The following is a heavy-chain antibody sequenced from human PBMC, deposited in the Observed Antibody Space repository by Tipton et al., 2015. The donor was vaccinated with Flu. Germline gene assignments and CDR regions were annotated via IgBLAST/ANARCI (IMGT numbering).Heavy chain of an antibody. D-gene: IGHD6-6*01. J-gene: IGHJ4*02. Sequence: SLRLSCAASGFTFSDYYMSWIRQAPGKGLEWVSYISGSGTTIHYADSVKGRFTVSRDNAKKSLYLQMNGLGVEDTAVYYCARDLIAAHFGYWGQGTLVTVSS. V-gene: IGHV3-11*01. CDR2: ISGSGTTI. CDR1: GFTFSDYY. CDR3: ARDLIAAHFGY.